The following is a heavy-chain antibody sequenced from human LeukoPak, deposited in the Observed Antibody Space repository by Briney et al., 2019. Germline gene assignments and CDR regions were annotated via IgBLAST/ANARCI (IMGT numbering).Heavy chain of an antibody. D-gene: IGHD3-9*01. CDR2: IRYDGSNK. J-gene: IGHJ6*03. CDR1: GFTFSSYG. Sequence: GGSLRLSCAASGFTFSSYGMHWVRQAPGKGLEWVAFIRYDGSNKYYADSVKGRFTISRDNSKNTLYLQMNSLRAEDTAVYYCAKDGHVLRYFDWLLSDYYYYMDVWGKGTTVTISS. CDR3: AKDGHVLRYFDWLLSDYYYYMDV. V-gene: IGHV3-30*02.